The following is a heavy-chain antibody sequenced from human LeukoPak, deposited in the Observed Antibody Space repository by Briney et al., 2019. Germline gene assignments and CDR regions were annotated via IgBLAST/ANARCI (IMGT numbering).Heavy chain of an antibody. Sequence: SETLSLTCAVYGGSFSGYYWSWIRQPPGKGLEWIGEINHSGSTNYNPSLKSRVTISVDTSKNQFSPKLSSVTAADTAVYYCARGYWNPPWFDPWGQGTLVTVSS. D-gene: IGHD1-1*01. CDR3: ARGYWNPPWFDP. V-gene: IGHV4-34*01. CDR1: GGSFSGYY. J-gene: IGHJ5*02. CDR2: INHSGST.